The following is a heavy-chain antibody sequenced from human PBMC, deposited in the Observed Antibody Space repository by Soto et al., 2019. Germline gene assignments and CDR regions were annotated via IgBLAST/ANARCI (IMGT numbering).Heavy chain of an antibody. D-gene: IGHD1-26*01. CDR3: ARQGSYSLRD. Sequence: QVQLQESGPGLVKPSETLSLTCTVSGGSISSYYWSWIRQPPGKGLEWIGYIYYSGSTNYNPSLKSRVTRAVDTAKNQFSRELSSVTAADPAVDSCARQGSYSLRDWGQGTLVTVSS. V-gene: IGHV4-59*08. J-gene: IGHJ4*02. CDR2: IYYSGST. CDR1: GGSISSYY.